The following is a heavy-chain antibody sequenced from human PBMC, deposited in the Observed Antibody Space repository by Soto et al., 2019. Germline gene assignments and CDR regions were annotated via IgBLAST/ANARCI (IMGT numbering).Heavy chain of an antibody. Sequence: ASVKVRCKASGYTFTSYDMNWVRQATGQGLEWMGWMNPNNGNTGYAQKFQGRVTMTRNTSISTAYMELSSLRSEDTTVYYCARGVFSGHVWGQGTTVTVSS. J-gene: IGHJ6*02. V-gene: IGHV1-8*01. CDR2: MNPNNGNT. CDR3: ARGVFSGHV. CDR1: GYTFTSYD.